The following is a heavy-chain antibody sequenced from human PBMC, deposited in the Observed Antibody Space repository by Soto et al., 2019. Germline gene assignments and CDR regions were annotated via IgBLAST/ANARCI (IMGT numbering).Heavy chain of an antibody. J-gene: IGHJ4*02. CDR1: GGTVSSYA. V-gene: IGHV1-69*13. Sequence: ASMKVSCKASGGTVSSYAITWVRQAPGKGLEWMGVFIPIFVSAHYAPKFQGRITITADESTSTAYMELSGLTSEDTAIYYCARDVSSDTTGFRGYDLWGQGTQVTVSS. D-gene: IGHD3-10*01. CDR2: FIPIFVSA. CDR3: ARDVSSDTTGFRGYDL.